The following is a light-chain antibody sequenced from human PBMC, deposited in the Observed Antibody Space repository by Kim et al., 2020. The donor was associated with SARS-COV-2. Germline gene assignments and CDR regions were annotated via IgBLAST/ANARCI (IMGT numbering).Light chain of an antibody. CDR1: QSLLHSNGYNY. Sequence: DIEMTQSPLSLPATAGEAAAISCRSSQSLLHSNGYNYLDWYLQKPGQSPQLLIYLGSNRASGVPDRFSGSGSGTDFTLKISRVQAEDVGVYYCMQALQTPITFGQGTRLEIK. J-gene: IGKJ5*01. CDR2: LGS. V-gene: IGKV2-28*01. CDR3: MQALQTPIT.